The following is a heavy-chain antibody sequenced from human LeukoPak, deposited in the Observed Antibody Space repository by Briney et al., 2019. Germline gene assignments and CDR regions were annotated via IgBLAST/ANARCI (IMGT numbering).Heavy chain of an antibody. CDR3: ARHPPKSFFDY. V-gene: IGHV4-59*08. CDR1: GGSLSSYY. CDR2: IYYSGST. Sequence: SETLSLTCTVSGGSLSSYYWSWIRQPPGKGLEWIAYIYYSGSTNYNPSLKSRVTISVDTFKSQFSLKLTSMTAADTAVYYCARHPPKSFFDYWGQGTLVTVSS. J-gene: IGHJ4*03.